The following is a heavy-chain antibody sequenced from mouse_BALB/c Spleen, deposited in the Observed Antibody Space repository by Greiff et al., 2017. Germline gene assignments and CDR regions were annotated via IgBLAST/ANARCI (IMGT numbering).Heavy chain of an antibody. CDR3: TRNEHGNYYAMDY. V-gene: IGHV6-6*02. D-gene: IGHD4-1*01. J-gene: IGHJ4*01. Sequence: DVKLQESGGGLVQPGGSMKLSCVASGFTFSNYWMNWVRQSPEKGLEWVAEIRLKSNNYATHYAESVKGRFTISRDDSKSSVYLQMNNLRAEDTGIYYCTRNEHGNYYAMDYWGQGTSVTVSS. CDR2: IRLKSNNYAT. CDR1: GFTFSNYW.